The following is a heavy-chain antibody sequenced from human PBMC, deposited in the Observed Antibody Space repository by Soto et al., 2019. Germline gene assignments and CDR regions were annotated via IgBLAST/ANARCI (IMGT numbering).Heavy chain of an antibody. CDR3: DREWLGELSR. J-gene: IGHJ4*02. Sequence: QLQLQESGSGLVKPSQTLSLTCTVSGGSISSVGYSSCWIRPPAGKRLEWSGYLHHSGSNYYNPDLQSRVTISVVRSQNHFSLQRSSVTAAVTVVYYCDREWLGELSRWGQVTRVTVSS. D-gene: IGHD3-10*01. CDR2: LHHSGSN. V-gene: IGHV4-30-2*01. CDR1: GGSISSVGYS.